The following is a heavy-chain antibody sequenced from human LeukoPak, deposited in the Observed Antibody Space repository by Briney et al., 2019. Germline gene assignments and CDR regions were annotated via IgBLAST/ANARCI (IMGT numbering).Heavy chain of an antibody. CDR1: GFTFSSYS. J-gene: IGHJ6*03. V-gene: IGHV3-21*01. CDR2: ISSSSSYI. CDR3: ARGDGDYYYMDV. Sequence: GGSLRLSCAASGFTFSSYSMNWVRQAPGKGLEWVSSISSSSSYIYHADSVKGRFTISRDNAKNSLYLQMNSLRAEDTAVYYCARGDGDYYYMDVWGKGTTVTVSS. D-gene: IGHD5-24*01.